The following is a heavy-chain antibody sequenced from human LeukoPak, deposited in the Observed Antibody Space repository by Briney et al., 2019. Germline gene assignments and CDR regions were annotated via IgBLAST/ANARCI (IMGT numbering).Heavy chain of an antibody. Sequence: GGSLRLSCAASGFTFSSYSMNWVRQAPGKGLEWVSVIYSGGSTYYADSVKGRFTISRDNSKSTLYLQMNSLRAEDTAVYYCAVGAPDFDSRAFDIWGQGTMVTVSS. D-gene: IGHD3-9*01. CDR1: GFTFSSYS. CDR2: IYSGGST. J-gene: IGHJ3*02. V-gene: IGHV3-53*01. CDR3: AVGAPDFDSRAFDI.